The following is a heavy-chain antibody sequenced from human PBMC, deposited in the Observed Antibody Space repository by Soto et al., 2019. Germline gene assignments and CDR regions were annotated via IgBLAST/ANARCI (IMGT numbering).Heavy chain of an antibody. V-gene: IGHV4-34*01. CDR2: INHSGST. Sequence: SETLSLTCTVSGGSISGYYWSWIRQPPGKGLEWIGEINHSGSTNYNPSLKSRVTISVDTSKNQFSLKLSSVTAADTAVYYCARLVVVVPAADYYYYGMDVWGQGTTVTVSS. CDR3: ARLVVVVPAADYYYYGMDV. D-gene: IGHD2-2*01. CDR1: GGSISGYY. J-gene: IGHJ6*02.